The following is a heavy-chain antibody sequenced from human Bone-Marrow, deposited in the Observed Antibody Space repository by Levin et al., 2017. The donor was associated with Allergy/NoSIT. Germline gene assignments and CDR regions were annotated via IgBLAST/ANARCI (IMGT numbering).Heavy chain of an antibody. J-gene: IGHJ4*02. CDR1: GSTFTGYY. V-gene: IGHV1-2*07. D-gene: IGHD3-22*01. CDR3: ASLSHYNDSC. CDR2: INPNSGGT. Sequence: GGSLRLSCKASGSTFTGYYLHWVRQAPGQGPEWMGWINPNSGGTNYAHKCQGRVTMTRDTSISTAYMELSRLRSDDTAVYYCASLSHYNDSCWGPGILVTVSS.